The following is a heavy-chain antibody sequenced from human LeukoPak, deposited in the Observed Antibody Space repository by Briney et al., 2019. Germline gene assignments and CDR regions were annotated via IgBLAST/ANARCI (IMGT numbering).Heavy chain of an antibody. D-gene: IGHD2-21*02. CDR1: GGSISSGGYY. J-gene: IGHJ4*02. CDR3: ARGPPYIVVVTAIGFFDY. V-gene: IGHV4-31*03. CDR2: IYYSGST. Sequence: PSETLSLTCTVSGGSISSGGYYWSWIRQHSGKGLEWIGYIYYSGSTCYNPSLKSRVTISVDTSKNQFSLKLSSVTAADTAVYYCARGPPYIVVVTAIGFFDYWGQGTLVTVSS.